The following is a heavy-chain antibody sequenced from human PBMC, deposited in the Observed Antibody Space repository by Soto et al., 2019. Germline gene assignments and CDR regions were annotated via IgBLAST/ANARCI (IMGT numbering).Heavy chain of an antibody. CDR3: ARTYSSEDWFDP. CDR2: ISSSGSTI. CDR1: GFTFSSYE. Sequence: EVQLVESGGGLVQPGGSLRLSCAASGFTFSSYEMNWVRQAPGKGLEWVSYISSSGSTIYYADSVKGRFTISRDNAKNSLYLQMNSLRAEDTAVYYCARTYSSEDWFDPRGQGTLVTVSS. D-gene: IGHD6-19*01. J-gene: IGHJ5*02. V-gene: IGHV3-48*03.